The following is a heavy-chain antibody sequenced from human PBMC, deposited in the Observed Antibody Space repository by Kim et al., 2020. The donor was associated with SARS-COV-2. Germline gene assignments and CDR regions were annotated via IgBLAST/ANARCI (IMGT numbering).Heavy chain of an antibody. CDR2: IKQDGSEK. D-gene: IGHD6-13*01. J-gene: IGHJ4*02. CDR3: ARNVYSSSWYQLYGY. Sequence: GGSLRLSCAASGFTFSSYWMSWVRQAPGKGLEWVANIKQDGSEKYYVDSVKGRFTISRDNAKNSLYLQMNSLRAEDTAVYYCARNVYSSSWYQLYGYWGQGTLVTVSS. CDR1: GFTFSSYW. V-gene: IGHV3-7*01.